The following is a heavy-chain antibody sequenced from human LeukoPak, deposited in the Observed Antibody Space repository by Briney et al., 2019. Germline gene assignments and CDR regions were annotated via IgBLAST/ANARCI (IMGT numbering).Heavy chain of an antibody. Sequence: GGSLRLSCAASGFTFSSYAMSGVRQAPGKGLEWVSAIIGSGGTTYYADSVKGRFTISRDNSKNTLYLQMNSLRAEDTAVYYCAKAPFRYCSSTSCYALDYWGQGTLVTVSS. V-gene: IGHV3-23*01. CDR3: AKAPFRYCSSTSCYALDY. CDR2: IIGSGGTT. J-gene: IGHJ4*02. D-gene: IGHD2-2*01. CDR1: GFTFSSYA.